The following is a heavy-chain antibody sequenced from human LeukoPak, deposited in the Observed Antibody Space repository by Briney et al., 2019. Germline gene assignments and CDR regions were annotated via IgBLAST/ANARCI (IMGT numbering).Heavy chain of an antibody. CDR2: INHSGST. D-gene: IGHD3-3*01. CDR3: ARGGTIFGVVISYYYGMDV. CDR1: GGSFSGYY. J-gene: IGHJ6*02. V-gene: IGHV4-34*01. Sequence: PSETLSLTCAVYGGSFSGYYWSWIRQPPGKGLEWIGEINHSGSTNYNPSLKSRVTISVDTSKNQFSLKLSSVTAADTAVYYCARGGTIFGVVISYYYGMDVWGQGTTVTASS.